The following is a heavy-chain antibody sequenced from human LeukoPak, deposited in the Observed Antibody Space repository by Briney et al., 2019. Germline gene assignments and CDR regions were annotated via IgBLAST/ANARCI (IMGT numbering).Heavy chain of an antibody. CDR2: ISVYNGNT. J-gene: IGHJ5*02. CDR1: GYSFTTYG. Sequence: ASVKVSCKASGYSFTTYGINWVRQAPGQGLEWLGWISVYNGNTKYPQKFQGSVTMTTDTSTSTAYMELRSLRSDDTAVYYCARDSVAVRPGWFDPWGQGTLVIVSS. V-gene: IGHV1-18*01. CDR3: ARDSVAVRPGWFDP. D-gene: IGHD6-6*01.